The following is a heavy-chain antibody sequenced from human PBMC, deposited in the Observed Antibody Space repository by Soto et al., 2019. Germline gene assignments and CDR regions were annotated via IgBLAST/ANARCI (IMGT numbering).Heavy chain of an antibody. V-gene: IGHV3-30*03. CDR1: GFTFSSSG. CDR2: IAYDGSKT. CDR3: ARWVGGSMFDNSGKYDS. D-gene: IGHD3-22*01. J-gene: IGHJ5*01. Sequence: QVQLVESGGGVVQPGRSPRLTCAASGFTFSSSGMHWVRQAPGKGLEWVALIAYDGSKTYYGDSVRGRFTISRDNSENTLFLQMNSLRAEDTAVYYCARWVGGSMFDNSGKYDSWGQGTLVTVSS.